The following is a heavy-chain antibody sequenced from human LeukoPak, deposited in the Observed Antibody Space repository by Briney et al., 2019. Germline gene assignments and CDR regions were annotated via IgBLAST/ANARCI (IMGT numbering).Heavy chain of an antibody. CDR3: AKPPKAAVAGMVVDYYYYMDV. J-gene: IGHJ6*03. CDR2: ISGSGGST. D-gene: IGHD6-19*01. CDR1: GSTFSSYA. V-gene: IGHV3-23*01. Sequence: PGGSLRLSCAASGSTFSSYAMSWVRQAPGKGLEWVSAISGSGGSTYYADSVKGRFTISRDNSKNTLYLQMNSLRAEDTAVYYCAKPPKAAVAGMVVDYYYYMDVWGKGTTVTVSS.